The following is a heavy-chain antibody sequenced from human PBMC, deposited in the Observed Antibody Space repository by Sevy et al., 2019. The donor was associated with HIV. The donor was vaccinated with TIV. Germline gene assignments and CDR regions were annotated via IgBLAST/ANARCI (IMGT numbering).Heavy chain of an antibody. CDR3: ARLSAVSRSYNFDY. CDR1: GDSVSSDNYY. J-gene: IGHJ4*02. Sequence: SETLSLTCTVSGDSVSSDNYYWSWIRQPPGKGLGWIGYMFYRGSTNYNPSLKSRVTISVDTSKNQFSLKLNSVTAADTAVYYCARLSAVSRSYNFDYWGQGTLVTVSS. D-gene: IGHD4-4*01. V-gene: IGHV4-61*01. CDR2: MFYRGST.